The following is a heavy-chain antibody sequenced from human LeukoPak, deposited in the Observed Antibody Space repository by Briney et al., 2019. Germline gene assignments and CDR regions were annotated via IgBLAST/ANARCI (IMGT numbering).Heavy chain of an antibody. CDR3: ARAPYSSSWYLGGMDV. Sequence: PSETLSLTCTVSGGSISSYYWSWIRQPPGKGLEWIGYIYYSGSTNYNPSLKSRVTISVDTSKNQFSLKLSSVTAADTAVYYCARAPYSSSWYLGGMDVWGQGTTVTVSS. V-gene: IGHV4-59*01. CDR1: GGSISSYY. J-gene: IGHJ6*02. CDR2: IYYSGST. D-gene: IGHD6-13*01.